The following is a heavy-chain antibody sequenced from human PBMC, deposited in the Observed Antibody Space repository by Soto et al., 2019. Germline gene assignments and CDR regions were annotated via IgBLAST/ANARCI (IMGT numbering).Heavy chain of an antibody. D-gene: IGHD6-19*01. Sequence: EVQLVESGGGLVQPGGSLRLSCAASGFTFSSYEMNWVRQAPGKGLEWVSYISSSGSTIYYADSVKGRFTISRDNAKNSLYLQMNSLRAEDTAVYYCARGVRVASMRIPPEVVDAFDIWGQGTMVTVSS. CDR1: GFTFSSYE. V-gene: IGHV3-48*03. CDR2: ISSSGSTI. J-gene: IGHJ3*02. CDR3: ARGVRVASMRIPPEVVDAFDI.